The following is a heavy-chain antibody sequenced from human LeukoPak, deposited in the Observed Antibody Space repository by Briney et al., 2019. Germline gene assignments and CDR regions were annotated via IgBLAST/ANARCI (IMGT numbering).Heavy chain of an antibody. CDR2: ISGSGGST. Sequence: PGGSLRLSCVASGFTFSSYGMSWVRQAPGKGLEWVSAISGSGGSTYYADSVKGRFTISRDNSKNTLYLQMNSLRAEDTAVYYCAKETVRGVIDYYYMDVWGKGTTVTISS. V-gene: IGHV3-23*01. D-gene: IGHD3-10*01. J-gene: IGHJ6*03. CDR3: AKETVRGVIDYYYMDV. CDR1: GFTFSSYG.